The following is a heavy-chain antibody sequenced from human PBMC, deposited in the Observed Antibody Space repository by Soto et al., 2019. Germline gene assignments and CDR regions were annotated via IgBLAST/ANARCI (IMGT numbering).Heavy chain of an antibody. J-gene: IGHJ6*03. D-gene: IGHD3-10*01. V-gene: IGHV4-34*01. CDR1: GGSFSGYY. CDR3: ARLVITMVRGATRLNYYYMDV. Sequence: SETLSLTCAVYGGSFSGYYWSWIRQPPGKGLEWIGEINHSGSTNYNPSLKSRVTISVDTFKNQFSLKLSSVTAADTAVYYCARLVITMVRGATRLNYYYMDVWGKGTTVTVSS. CDR2: INHSGST.